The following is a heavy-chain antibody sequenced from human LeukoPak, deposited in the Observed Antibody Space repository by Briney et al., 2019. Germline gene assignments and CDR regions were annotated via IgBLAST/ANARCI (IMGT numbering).Heavy chain of an antibody. Sequence: GGSLRLSCAASGFTFSSYAMSWVRQAPGKGLEWVSDINGSGGSTYYADSVKGRFTISRDNSKNTLYLQMNSLRAEDTAVYYCARDLYFETSGYYYSDYWGQGTLVTVSS. CDR1: GFTFSSYA. CDR3: ARDLYFETSGYYYSDY. CDR2: INGSGGST. J-gene: IGHJ4*02. D-gene: IGHD3-22*01. V-gene: IGHV3-23*01.